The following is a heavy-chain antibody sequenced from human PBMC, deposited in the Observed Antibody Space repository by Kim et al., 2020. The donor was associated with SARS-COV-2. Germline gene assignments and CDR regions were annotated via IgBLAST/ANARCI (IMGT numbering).Heavy chain of an antibody. Sequence: GGSLRLSFAASGFTFSNAWMSWVRQAPGKGLEWVGRIKSKTDGGTTDYAAPVKGRFTISRDDSKNTLYLQMNSLKTEDTAVYYCTTDYYDFWSGYYIREQFDPWGQGTLVTVSS. J-gene: IGHJ5*02. V-gene: IGHV3-15*01. CDR3: TTDYYDFWSGYYIREQFDP. CDR1: GFTFSNAW. CDR2: IKSKTDGGTT. D-gene: IGHD3-3*01.